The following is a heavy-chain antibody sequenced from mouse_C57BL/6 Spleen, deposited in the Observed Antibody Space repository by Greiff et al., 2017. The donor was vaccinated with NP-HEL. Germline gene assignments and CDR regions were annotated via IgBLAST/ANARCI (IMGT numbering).Heavy chain of an antibody. J-gene: IGHJ2*01. D-gene: IGHD2-12*01. V-gene: IGHV6-3*01. Sequence: EVKLEESGGGLVQPGGSMKLSCVASGFTFSNYWMNWVRQSPGKGLEWVAQIRLKSDNNATHYAESVKGRFTISRDDSKSSVYLQMNNLRAEDTGIYYCTVPVSFDYWGQGTTLTVSS. CDR1: GFTFSNYW. CDR2: IRLKSDNNAT. CDR3: TVPVSFDY.